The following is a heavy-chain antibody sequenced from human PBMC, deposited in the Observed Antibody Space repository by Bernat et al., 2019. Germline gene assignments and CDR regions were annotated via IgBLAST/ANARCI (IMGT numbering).Heavy chain of an antibody. CDR3: ARDEGDNGDY. CDR2: IIPIFGTA. V-gene: IGHV1-69*01. J-gene: IGHJ4*02. D-gene: IGHD1-1*01. Sequence: QVQLVQSGAEAKKAGSSVKVSCKASGGTFSNYAISWVRQAPGQGLEWVGGIIPIFGTANYAQKFQGGVTITADESTNTAYMELSSLRSEDTAVYYCARDEGDNGDYWGQGTLVTVSS. CDR1: GGTFSNYA.